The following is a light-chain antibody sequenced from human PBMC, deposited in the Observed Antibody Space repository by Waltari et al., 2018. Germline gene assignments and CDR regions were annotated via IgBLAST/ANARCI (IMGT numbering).Light chain of an antibody. J-gene: IGLJ2*01. CDR2: GKN. CDR3: NSRDTSGKHVL. Sequence: SSELTQDPVMSVALGQTVTITCKGRSLATFYANWYQQRPGQAPVLVFYGKNSRPSGIPDRFSGSNSGNSASLTITGTQAEDEAAYYCNSRDTSGKHVLFGGGTKLTVL. CDR1: SLATFY. V-gene: IGLV3-19*01.